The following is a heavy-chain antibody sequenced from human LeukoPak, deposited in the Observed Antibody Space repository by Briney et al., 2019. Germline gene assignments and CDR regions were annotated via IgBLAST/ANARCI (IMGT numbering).Heavy chain of an antibody. CDR2: ISSSSSYI. V-gene: IGHV3-21*01. J-gene: IGHJ4*02. D-gene: IGHD3-10*01. CDR1: GFTFSSYS. CDR3: AKVSVVTMVRGVIMASGYFDY. Sequence: GSLRLSCAASGFTFSSYSMNWVRQAPGKGLEWVSSISSSSSYIYYADSVKGRFTISRDNAKNSLYLQMNSLRAEDTAVYYCAKVSVVTMVRGVIMASGYFDYWGQGTLVTVSS.